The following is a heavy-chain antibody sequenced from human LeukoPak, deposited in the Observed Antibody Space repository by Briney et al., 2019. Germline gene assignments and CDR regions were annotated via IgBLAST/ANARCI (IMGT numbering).Heavy chain of an antibody. V-gene: IGHV4-59*01. CDR2: IYNTGST. CDR1: GDSISNYA. D-gene: IGHD3-22*01. Sequence: PSETLSLTRTVSGDSISNYAWSWIRQSPGKGLEWIGYIYNTGSTNYYASLRSRVTISRDTSNNRLSLKLTSVTAADTAVYYCARTSSYNTRGYYSYYFDFWGQGTLVTVSS. J-gene: IGHJ4*02. CDR3: ARTSSYNTRGYYSYYFDF.